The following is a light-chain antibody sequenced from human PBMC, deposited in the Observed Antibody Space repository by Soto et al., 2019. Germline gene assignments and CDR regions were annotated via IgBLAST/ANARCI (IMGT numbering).Light chain of an antibody. Sequence: QSVLTQPPSASGSPGQSVTISCTGTSSDVGGYNYVSWYQQHPGKAPKLMIYEVSTRPSGVPDRFSGSKSGNTASLTVSGLQAEDEADYYCSSYAGSNNLVVFGGWTKLTVL. CDR2: EVS. CDR1: SSDVGGYNY. CDR3: SSYAGSNNLVV. V-gene: IGLV2-8*01. J-gene: IGLJ2*01.